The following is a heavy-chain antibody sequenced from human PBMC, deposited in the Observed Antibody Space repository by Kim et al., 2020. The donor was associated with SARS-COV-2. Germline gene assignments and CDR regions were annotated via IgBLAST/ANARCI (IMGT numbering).Heavy chain of an antibody. Sequence: GGSLRLSCAASGFTFSSYSMNWVRQAPGKGLEWVSSISSSSSYIYYADSVKGRFTISRDNAKNSLYLQMNSLRAEDTAVYYCARGPWGSYRYTDSLYFDYWGQGTLVTVSS. D-gene: IGHD3-16*02. CDR2: ISSSSSYI. CDR3: ARGPWGSYRYTDSLYFDY. J-gene: IGHJ4*02. V-gene: IGHV3-21*01. CDR1: GFTFSSYS.